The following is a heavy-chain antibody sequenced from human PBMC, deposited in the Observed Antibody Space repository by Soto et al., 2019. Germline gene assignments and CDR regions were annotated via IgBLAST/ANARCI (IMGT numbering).Heavy chain of an antibody. D-gene: IGHD3-3*01. J-gene: IGHJ3*02. CDR2: IIPIFGTA. V-gene: IGHV1-69*01. Sequence: QVQLVQSGAEVKKPGSSVKVSCKASGGTFSTYAISWVRQAPAQGLEWMGGIIPIFGTAKYAQQFLGRVTITADESTSTAYMELSSMRSEDTAVYYCAREIFGVIISVGRGAFDIWGQGTMVTVSS. CDR3: AREIFGVIISVGRGAFDI. CDR1: GGTFSTYA.